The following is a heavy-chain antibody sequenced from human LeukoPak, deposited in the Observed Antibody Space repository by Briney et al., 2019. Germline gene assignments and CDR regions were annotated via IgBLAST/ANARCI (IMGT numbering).Heavy chain of an antibody. J-gene: IGHJ4*02. CDR2: ISSSGGTI. Sequence: PGGSLRLSCAASGFTFSSYEMNWVRQAPGKGLEWVSYISSSGGTIYYADSVKGRFTISRDNAKNSLYLQMNSLRAEDTAVYYCARSGYDSFDYWGQGTLVTVSS. V-gene: IGHV3-48*03. CDR1: GFTFSSYE. CDR3: ARSGYDSFDY. D-gene: IGHD5-12*01.